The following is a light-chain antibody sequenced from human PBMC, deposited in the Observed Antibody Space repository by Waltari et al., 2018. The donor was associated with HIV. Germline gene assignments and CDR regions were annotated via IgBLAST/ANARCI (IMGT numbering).Light chain of an antibody. Sequence: QSALTQPPSASGTPGQRAAIFCSGGRSNIGSNTVSWYQQLPGGAPKLLIYTDDQRPSGVPDRFSGSKSGTSASLAISGLRSEDEGDYYCATWDVSLSGRVFGGGTRLTVL. V-gene: IGLV1-47*01. J-gene: IGLJ3*02. CDR2: TDD. CDR1: RSNIGSNT. CDR3: ATWDVSLSGRV.